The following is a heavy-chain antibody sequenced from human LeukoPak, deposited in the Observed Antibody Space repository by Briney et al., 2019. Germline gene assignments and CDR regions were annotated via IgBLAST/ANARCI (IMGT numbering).Heavy chain of an antibody. V-gene: IGHV3-48*01. CDR1: GFTFSTYS. J-gene: IGHJ3*02. Sequence: GGSLRLSCAASGFTFSTYSMNWVRQAPGKGLEWVSYISSSSSTIYYADSVKGRFTISRDNAKNSLFLQMNSLRAEDTAVYYCARAKRNGFDIWGQGTMVTVSS. CDR2: ISSSSSTI. CDR3: ARAKRNGFDI.